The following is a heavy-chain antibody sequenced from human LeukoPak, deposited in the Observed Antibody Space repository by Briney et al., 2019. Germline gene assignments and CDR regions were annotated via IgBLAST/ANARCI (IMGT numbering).Heavy chain of an antibody. CDR3: ARGGSSGWYGGLYYYYYMDV. Sequence: GGSLRLSCAASGFTFSSYWMSWVRQAPGKGLEWVANIKQDGSEKYYVDSVKGRFTISRDNAKNSPYLQMNSLRAEDTALYYCARGGSSGWYGGLYYYYYMDVWGKGTTVTVSS. D-gene: IGHD6-19*01. CDR2: IKQDGSEK. J-gene: IGHJ6*03. CDR1: GFTFSSYW. V-gene: IGHV3-7*03.